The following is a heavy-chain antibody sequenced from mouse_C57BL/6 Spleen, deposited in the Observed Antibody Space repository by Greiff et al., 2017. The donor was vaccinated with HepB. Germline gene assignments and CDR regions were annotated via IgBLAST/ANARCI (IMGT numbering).Heavy chain of an antibody. CDR3: TRDGYYLYFDV. J-gene: IGHJ1*03. D-gene: IGHD2-3*01. CDR2: IDPETGGT. Sequence: QVQLQQSGAELVRPGASVTLSCKASGYTFTDYEMHWVKQTPVHGLEWIGAIDPETGGTTYNQKFKGKARLTADKSSSTAYMELRSLTSEDSAVYYCTRDGYYLYFDVWGTGTTVTVSS. V-gene: IGHV1-15*01. CDR1: GYTFTDYE.